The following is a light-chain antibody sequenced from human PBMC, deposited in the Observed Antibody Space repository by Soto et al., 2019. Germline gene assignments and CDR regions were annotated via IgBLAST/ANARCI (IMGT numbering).Light chain of an antibody. Sequence: EIVLTQSPATLSVSPGERATLSCRASESVSSNLAWYQQKPGQAPRLLIRGASTRAAGIPARFSGSGSGTEFTLTISSLQSEDFALYYCQQYNNWPPLTFGGGTKVEIK. J-gene: IGKJ4*01. CDR3: QQYNNWPPLT. CDR1: ESVSSN. CDR2: GAS. V-gene: IGKV3D-15*01.